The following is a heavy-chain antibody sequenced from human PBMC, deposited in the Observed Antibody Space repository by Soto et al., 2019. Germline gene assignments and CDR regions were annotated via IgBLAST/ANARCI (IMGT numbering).Heavy chain of an antibody. Sequence: ASVKVSCKASGYTFTSYYMHWVRQAPGQGLEWMGIINPSGGSTSYAQKFKGRVTMTRDTSTSTVYMELSSLRSEDTAVYYCARDPAYSGVEMATTDPYYFDYWGQGTLVTVSS. CDR1: GYTFTSYY. CDR3: ARDPAYSGVEMATTDPYYFDY. CDR2: INPSGGST. D-gene: IGHD5-12*01. V-gene: IGHV1-46*01. J-gene: IGHJ4*02.